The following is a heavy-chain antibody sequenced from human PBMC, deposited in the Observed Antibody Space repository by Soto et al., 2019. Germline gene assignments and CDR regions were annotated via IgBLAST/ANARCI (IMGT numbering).Heavy chain of an antibody. V-gene: IGHV1-69*06. D-gene: IGHD1-26*01. CDR2: IIPIFGTA. J-gene: IGHJ5*02. Sequence: SVKVSCKASGGTFSSYAISWVRQAPGQGLEWMGGIIPIFGTANYAQKFQGRVTITADKSTSTAYMELSSLRSEDTAVYYCAREFRIVGVTFWFDPWGQGTLVTVSS. CDR1: GGTFSSYA. CDR3: AREFRIVGVTFWFDP.